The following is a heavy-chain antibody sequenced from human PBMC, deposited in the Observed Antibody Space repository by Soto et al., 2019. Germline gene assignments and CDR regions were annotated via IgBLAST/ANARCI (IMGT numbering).Heavy chain of an antibody. D-gene: IGHD6-13*01. J-gene: IGHJ5*02. CDR1: GYTFTSYG. V-gene: IGHV1-18*04. Sequence: AAGKGSCKASGYTFTSYGISWVRQAPGQGLEWMGWISAYNANTNYAQKLQGRVTMTTDTSTSTAYMELRSLRSDDTAVYYCARSHSSWLGGKWFDPRRERNPVPAS. CDR3: ARSHSSWLGGKWFDP. CDR2: ISAYNANT.